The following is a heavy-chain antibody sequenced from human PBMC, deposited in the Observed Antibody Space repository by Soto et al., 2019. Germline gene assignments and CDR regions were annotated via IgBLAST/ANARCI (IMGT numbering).Heavy chain of an antibody. CDR3: VREEFEDGRGHFTN. CDR2: LSYGAKNK. V-gene: IGHV3-30*03. Sequence: PGGARRLSCAPPGFTFSAPLMHPVRPAPGKGLEWMAILSYGAKNKYYADSVKGRFTISRDISESTLYLQMDSLRTEDTAVYYCVREEFEDGRGHFTNWGQGTLVTVSS. D-gene: IGHD3-3*01. CDR1: GFTFSAPL. J-gene: IGHJ4*02.